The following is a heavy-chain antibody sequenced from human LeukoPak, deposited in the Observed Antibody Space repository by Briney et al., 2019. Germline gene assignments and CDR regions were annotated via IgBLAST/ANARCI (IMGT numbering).Heavy chain of an antibody. J-gene: IGHJ4*02. CDR3: ARGVMAMGDSGLDY. V-gene: IGHV4-39*07. D-gene: IGHD2-21*02. CDR1: GGSISSSSYY. Sequence: SETLSLTCTVSGGSISSSSYYWGWIRQPPGKGLEWIGSIYYSGSTYYNPSLKSRVTISVDTSKNQFSLKLNSVTAADTAVYYCARGVMAMGDSGLDYWGQGTLVTVSS. CDR2: IYYSGST.